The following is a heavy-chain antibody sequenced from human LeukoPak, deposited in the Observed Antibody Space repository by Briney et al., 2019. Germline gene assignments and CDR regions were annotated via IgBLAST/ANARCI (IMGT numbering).Heavy chain of an antibody. CDR2: TYYRSKRYN. CDR1: GDSISSNSAA. D-gene: IGHD1-26*01. Sequence: SQTLSLTCAISGDSISSNSAAWSWIRQSPSRGLEWLGRTYYRSKRYNGYAVSVKSRITINPDTSKKQFSLQRNSVSPEDTAVYYCARDGGRSGSYAPYYFDYWGQGTLVTVSS. J-gene: IGHJ4*02. CDR3: ARDGGRSGSYAPYYFDY. V-gene: IGHV6-1*01.